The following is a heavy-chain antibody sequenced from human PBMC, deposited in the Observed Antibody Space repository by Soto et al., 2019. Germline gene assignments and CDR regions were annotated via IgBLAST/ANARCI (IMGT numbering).Heavy chain of an antibody. D-gene: IGHD1-1*01. CDR3: AREELEAFDY. J-gene: IGHJ4*02. CDR1: GVTFSIYT. V-gene: IGHV1-69*04. Sequence: SVKVSCKAPGVTFSIYTISWARQAPGQGLEWMGRIIPILGIANYAQKFQGRVTITADKSTSTAYMELSSLRSEDTAVYYCAREELEAFDYWGQGTLVTVSS. CDR2: IIPILGIA.